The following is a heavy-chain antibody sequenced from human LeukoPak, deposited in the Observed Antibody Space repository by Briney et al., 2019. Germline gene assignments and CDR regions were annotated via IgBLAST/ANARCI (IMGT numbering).Heavy chain of an antibody. J-gene: IGHJ4*02. CDR1: GYTFTGYY. CDR3: ARGYSSSWPGGY. Sequence: ASVKVSCKASGYTFTGYYMHWVRQAPGQGLEWMGRINPSSGGTNYAQKFQGRVTMTRDTSISTAYMELSRLRSDDTAVYYCARGYSSSWPGGYWGQGTLVTVSS. V-gene: IGHV1-2*06. CDR2: INPSSGGT. D-gene: IGHD6-13*01.